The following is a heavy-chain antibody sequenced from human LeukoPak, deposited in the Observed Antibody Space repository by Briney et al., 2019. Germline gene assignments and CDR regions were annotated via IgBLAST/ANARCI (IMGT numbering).Heavy chain of an antibody. V-gene: IGHV4-30-4*01. CDR1: GGSISSGDYY. D-gene: IGHD3-10*01. Sequence: PSQTLSLTCPVAGGSISSGDYYWGWLRHPPGKGLEWIGYIYDSGWTYYNPSLKSRVTKSVDTSKNQVSLKLSSVTAAETAVYYCARGRRVLWFGAPAPFDPWGQGTLVTVSS. CDR2: IYDSGWT. J-gene: IGHJ5*02. CDR3: ARGRRVLWFGAPAPFDP.